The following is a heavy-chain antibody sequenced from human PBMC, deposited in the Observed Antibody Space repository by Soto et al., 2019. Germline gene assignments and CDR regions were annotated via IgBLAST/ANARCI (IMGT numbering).Heavy chain of an antibody. J-gene: IGHJ4*02. CDR3: ARDGKQYYFDY. CDR2: IYYSGST. D-gene: IGHD6-19*01. Sequence: SETLSLTCTVSGGSISSYYWSWIRQPPGKGLEWIGYIYYSGSTNYNPSLKSRVTISVDTSKNQFSLKLSSVTAADTAVYYCARDGKQYYFDYWGQGTLVTVSS. CDR1: GGSISSYY. V-gene: IGHV4-59*01.